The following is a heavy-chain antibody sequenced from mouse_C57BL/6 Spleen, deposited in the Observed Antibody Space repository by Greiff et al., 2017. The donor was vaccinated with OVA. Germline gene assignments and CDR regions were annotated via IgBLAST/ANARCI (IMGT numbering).Heavy chain of an antibody. CDR2: ISDGGSYT. CDR3: ARDPHYYGSSHWYFDV. V-gene: IGHV5-4*01. CDR1: GFTFSSYA. D-gene: IGHD1-1*01. J-gene: IGHJ1*03. Sequence: EVQGVESGGGLVKPGGSLKLSCAASGFTFSSYAMSWVRQTPEKRLEWVATISDGGSYTYYPDNVKGRFTISRDNAKNNLYLQMSHLKSEYTAMYYCARDPHYYGSSHWYFDVWGTGTTVTVSS.